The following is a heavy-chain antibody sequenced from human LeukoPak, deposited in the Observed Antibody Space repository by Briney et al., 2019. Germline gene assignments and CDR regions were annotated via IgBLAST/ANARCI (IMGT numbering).Heavy chain of an antibody. D-gene: IGHD6-13*01. CDR2: INSDGSST. CDR1: GFTFSSYW. Sequence: GGSLRLSCAASGFTFSSYWMHWVRQAPGKGLVWVSRINSDGSSTSYADSVKGRFTISRDNAKNTLYLQMNSLRAEDTAVCYCARVMGIAAAATPYYYYGMDVWGQGTTVTVSS. J-gene: IGHJ6*02. V-gene: IGHV3-74*01. CDR3: ARVMGIAAAATPYYYYGMDV.